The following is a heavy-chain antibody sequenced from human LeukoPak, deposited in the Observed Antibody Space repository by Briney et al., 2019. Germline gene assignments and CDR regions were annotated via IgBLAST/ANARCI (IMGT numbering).Heavy chain of an antibody. V-gene: IGHV1-69*05. CDR3: ARVSMIVVGSAFDI. Sequence: SVKVSCKASGGAFSSYAISWVRQAPGQGLEWMGRIIPIFGTANYAQKFQGRVTITTDESTSTAYMELSSLRSEDTAVYYCARVSMIVVGSAFDIWGQGTMVTVSS. D-gene: IGHD3-22*01. CDR1: GGAFSSYA. CDR2: IIPIFGTA. J-gene: IGHJ3*02.